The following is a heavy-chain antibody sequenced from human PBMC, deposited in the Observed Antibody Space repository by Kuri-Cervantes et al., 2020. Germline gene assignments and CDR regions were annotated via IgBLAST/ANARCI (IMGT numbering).Heavy chain of an antibody. CDR1: GFTFSSYG. CDR3: ARDYGFHTVLDAFDI. J-gene: IGHJ3*02. D-gene: IGHD3-10*01. V-gene: IGHV3-33*01. Sequence: GGSLRPSCAASGFTFSSYGMHWVRQAPGKGLEWVAVIWYDGSNKYYADSVKGRFTISRDNSKNTLYLQMNSLRAEDTAVYYCARDYGFHTVLDAFDIWGQGTMVTVSS. CDR2: IWYDGSNK.